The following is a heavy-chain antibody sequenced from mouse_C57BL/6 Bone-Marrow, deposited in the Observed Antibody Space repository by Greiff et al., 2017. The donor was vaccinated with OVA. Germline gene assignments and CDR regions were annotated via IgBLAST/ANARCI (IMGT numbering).Heavy chain of an antibody. CDR2: IYPRDGST. CDR3: AREDGYYDWYFDV. J-gene: IGHJ1*03. Sequence: QVQLQQSGPELVKPGASVKLSCKASGYTFTSYDINWVKQRPGQGLEWIGWIYPRDGSTKYNEKFKGKATLTVDTSSSTAYMELHSLTSEDSAVYFCAREDGYYDWYFDVWGTGTTVTVSS. V-gene: IGHV1-85*01. D-gene: IGHD2-3*01. CDR1: GYTFTSYD.